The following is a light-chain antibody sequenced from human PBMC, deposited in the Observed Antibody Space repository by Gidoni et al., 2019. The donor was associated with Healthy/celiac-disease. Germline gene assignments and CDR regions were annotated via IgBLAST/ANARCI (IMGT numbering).Light chain of an antibody. V-gene: IGLV2-14*01. CDR1: VSDVGGYNY. Sequence: QSALTQPASVSGSPGQSITISCTGTVSDVGGYNYVSWYQQHPGKAPTLMIYDVRHRPSGVSNRFSGSKSGNTASLTISGLQAEDEADYYCSSYTSSSTLFGGGTKLTVL. CDR2: DVR. CDR3: SSYTSSSTL. J-gene: IGLJ2*01.